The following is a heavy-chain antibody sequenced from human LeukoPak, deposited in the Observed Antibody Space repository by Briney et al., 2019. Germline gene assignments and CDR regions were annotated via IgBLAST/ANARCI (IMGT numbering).Heavy chain of an antibody. Sequence: PSETLSLTCAVYGGSFSGYYWSWIRQPPGRGLEWIGEINHSGSTNYNPSLKSRVTISVDTSKNQFSLKLSSVTAADTAVYYCAPPGRRGRPYYVDVWGKGTTVTVSS. CDR1: GGSFSGYY. CDR3: APPGRRGRPYYVDV. V-gene: IGHV4-34*01. CDR2: INHSGST. J-gene: IGHJ6*03.